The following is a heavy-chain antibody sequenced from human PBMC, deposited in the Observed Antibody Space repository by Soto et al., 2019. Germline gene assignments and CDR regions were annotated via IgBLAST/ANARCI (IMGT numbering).Heavy chain of an antibody. J-gene: IGHJ4*02. CDR1: GYTFTGHY. V-gene: IGHV1-2*02. D-gene: IGHD1-26*01. Sequence: ASVKVSCKASGYTFTGHYIRWVRQAPEQGPEWMGEIGPESGATRYAQRFQGRVTMTRDMSITTVYMGLNNLSPDDTAVYYCGRGRSGQIVVFYWGQGTPVTVSS. CDR3: GRGRSGQIVVFY. CDR2: IGPESGAT.